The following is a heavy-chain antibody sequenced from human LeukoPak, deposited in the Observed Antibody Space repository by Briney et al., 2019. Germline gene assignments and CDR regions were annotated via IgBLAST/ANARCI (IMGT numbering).Heavy chain of an antibody. CDR3: ARGLQSAY. D-gene: IGHD4-11*01. CDR1: GFPFSSNW. Sequence: GGSLRLSCATPGFPFSSNWMTWGRQAPGKGLEWGANIKQDGSEKYCVDSVKGRFTISRDNAKNSLYLQMTSLRAEDTAVYYCARGLQSAYWGQGTLVTVSS. V-gene: IGHV3-7*05. J-gene: IGHJ4*02. CDR2: IKQDGSEK.